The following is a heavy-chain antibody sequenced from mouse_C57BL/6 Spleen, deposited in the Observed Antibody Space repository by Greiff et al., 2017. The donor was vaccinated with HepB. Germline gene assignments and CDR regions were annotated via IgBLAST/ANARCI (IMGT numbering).Heavy chain of an antibody. CDR1: GFTFSDYY. Sequence: EVKLVESEGGLVQPGSSMKLSCTASGFTFSDYYMAWVRQVPEKGLEWVANINYDGSSTYYLDSLKSRFIISRDNAKNILYLQMSSLKSEDTATYYCARAQFYYYGSSYNAMDYWGQGTSVTVSS. V-gene: IGHV5-16*01. CDR3: ARAQFYYYGSSYNAMDY. J-gene: IGHJ4*01. CDR2: INYDGSST. D-gene: IGHD1-1*01.